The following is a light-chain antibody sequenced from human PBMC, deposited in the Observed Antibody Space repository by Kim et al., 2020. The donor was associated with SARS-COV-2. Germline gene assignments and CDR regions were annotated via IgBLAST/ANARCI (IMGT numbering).Light chain of an antibody. CDR3: SSYAGSSNLV. J-gene: IGLJ2*01. CDR1: SSDVGGYKY. CDR2: EVT. Sequence: GQSVTLSCTGTSSDVGGYKYVSWYQQHPGKAPKLMIYEVTKRPSGVPDRFSGSKSGNTASLTVSGLQAEDEADYYCSSYAGSSNLVFGGGTQLTVL. V-gene: IGLV2-8*01.